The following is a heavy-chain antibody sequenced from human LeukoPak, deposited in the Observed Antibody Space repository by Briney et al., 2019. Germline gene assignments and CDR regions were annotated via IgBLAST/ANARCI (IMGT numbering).Heavy chain of an antibody. J-gene: IGHJ4*02. Sequence: SETLSLTCTVSGGSISSYYWSWIWQPPGKGLEWIGYIYYSGSTNYNPSLKSRVTISVDTSKNQFSLKLSSVTAADTAVYYCARHTYYYDSSGYLYYFDYWGQGTLVTVSS. V-gene: IGHV4-59*08. CDR1: GGSISSYY. D-gene: IGHD3-22*01. CDR3: ARHTYYYDSSGYLYYFDY. CDR2: IYYSGST.